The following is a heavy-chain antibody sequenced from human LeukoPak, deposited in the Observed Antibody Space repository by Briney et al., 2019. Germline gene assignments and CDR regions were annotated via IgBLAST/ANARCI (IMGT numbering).Heavy chain of an antibody. Sequence: SETLSLTCTVSGDSLSDYYWTWIRQPPGKGLEYIGYIYYSGTTKYNPSLRSRVTMSVDTSKNQFSLKLTSATAADTAVYYCARQKRYFGNCDYWGQGTLVTVSS. CDR3: ARQKRYFGNCDY. D-gene: IGHD3-9*01. CDR2: IYYSGTT. V-gene: IGHV4-59*01. J-gene: IGHJ4*02. CDR1: GDSLSDYY.